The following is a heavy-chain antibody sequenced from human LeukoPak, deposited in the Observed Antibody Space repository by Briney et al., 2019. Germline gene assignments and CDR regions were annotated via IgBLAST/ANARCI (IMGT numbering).Heavy chain of an antibody. D-gene: IGHD2-21*02. Sequence: GRSLRLSCAASGFTFDDFAMHWVRQVPGKGLEWVSGIAWNGGRAAFADSVKGRFNISRDNDKNSLHLQMNSLRAEDTAFYYCAEGRVTVLRGGSWGMDVWGQGTTVTVSS. CDR2: IAWNGGRA. J-gene: IGHJ6*02. V-gene: IGHV3-9*01. CDR3: AEGRVTVLRGGSWGMDV. CDR1: GFTFDDFA.